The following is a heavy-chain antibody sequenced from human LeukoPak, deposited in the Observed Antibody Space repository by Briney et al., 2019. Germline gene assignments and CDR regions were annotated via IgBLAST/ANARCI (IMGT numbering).Heavy chain of an antibody. CDR3: AKDFRGAGYFFGY. Sequence: GGSLRLSCAASGFSFSSHAMSWVRQAPGKGLEWVSAISGSGDNTFYAGSVRGRFTISRDNSKNTLYLQMDSLRAEDTAIYYCAKDFRGAGYFFGYWGQGTLVTVSS. J-gene: IGHJ4*02. CDR2: ISGSGDNT. V-gene: IGHV3-23*01. D-gene: IGHD3-10*01. CDR1: GFSFSSHA.